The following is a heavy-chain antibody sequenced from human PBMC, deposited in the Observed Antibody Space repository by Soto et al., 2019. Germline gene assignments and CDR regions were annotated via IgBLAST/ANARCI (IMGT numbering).Heavy chain of an antibody. J-gene: IGHJ6*02. CDR3: ARDRVTSDWYGRYGMDV. CDR2: ISYDGSNK. Sequence: GGSLRLSCAASGFTFSSYSMHWVRQAPGKGLEWVALISYDGSNKYYADSVKGRFTISRDNSKNTLYLQMNSLRAEDTAVYYCARDRVTSDWYGRYGMDVWGQGTTVTVSS. V-gene: IGHV3-30-3*01. D-gene: IGHD6-19*01. CDR1: GFTFSSYS.